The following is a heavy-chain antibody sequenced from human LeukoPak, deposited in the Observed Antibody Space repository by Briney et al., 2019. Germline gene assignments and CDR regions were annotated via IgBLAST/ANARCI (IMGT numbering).Heavy chain of an antibody. CDR1: GFTFRSYT. CDR2: ISGNSDDI. V-gene: IGHV3-21*01. J-gene: IGHJ4*02. CDR3: ASGY. Sequence: GGSLRLSCAASGFTFRSYTLNWVRHPPGGALEWVTSISGNSDDIHYADSVKGRFTISRDNAKNSLYLQMSSLRAEDTAVYYCASGYWGQGTLVIVSS.